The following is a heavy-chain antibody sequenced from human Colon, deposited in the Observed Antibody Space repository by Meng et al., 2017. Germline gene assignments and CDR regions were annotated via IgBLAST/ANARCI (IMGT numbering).Heavy chain of an antibody. CDR3: AILYSVAVVAATRIDY. J-gene: IGHJ4*02. D-gene: IGHD2-15*01. V-gene: IGHV1-69*02. Sequence: SVKVSCKASGGTFSSYTISWVRQAPGQGLEWMGRIIPILGIANYAQKFQGRVTITADKSTSTAYMELSSLRSEDTAVYYGAILYSVAVVAATRIDYWGQGTLVTVSS. CDR1: GGTFSSYT. CDR2: IIPILGIA.